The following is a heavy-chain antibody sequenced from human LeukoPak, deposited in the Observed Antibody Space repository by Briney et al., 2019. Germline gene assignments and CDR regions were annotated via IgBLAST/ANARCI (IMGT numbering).Heavy chain of an antibody. J-gene: IGHJ3*02. V-gene: IGHV1-2*02. Sequence: ASVKVCCTASGYTFTDYFMNWVRQAPGQGLEWMGWINPKSGGTVYAQKFQGRVTMTRYTSSSTAYMERSRRRFDDTLVYYCARGPPITIFGVVMANDAFDIWGQGTLVTVSS. CDR3: ARGPPITIFGVVMANDAFDI. CDR2: INPKSGGT. CDR1: GYTFTDYF. D-gene: IGHD3-3*01.